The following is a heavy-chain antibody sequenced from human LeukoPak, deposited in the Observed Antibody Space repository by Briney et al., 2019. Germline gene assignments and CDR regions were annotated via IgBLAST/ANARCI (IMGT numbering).Heavy chain of an antibody. CDR3: GSSGGFDWLSGLYYFDY. V-gene: IGHV1-69*01. CDR1: GGTFSSYA. D-gene: IGHD3-9*01. J-gene: IGHJ4*02. Sequence: SVKVSCKASGGTFSSYAISWVRQAPGQGLEWMGGIIPIFGTANYAQKFQGRVTITADESTSTAYMELSSLRSEDTAVDYCGSSGGFDWLSGLYYFDYWGQGTLVTVSS. CDR2: IIPIFGTA.